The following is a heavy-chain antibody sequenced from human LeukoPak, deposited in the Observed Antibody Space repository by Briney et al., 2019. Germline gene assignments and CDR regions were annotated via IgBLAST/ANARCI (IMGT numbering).Heavy chain of an antibody. CDR3: AKPPYDSSWYYFDY. D-gene: IGHD6-13*01. CDR1: GFTFSTYA. Sequence: PGGTLRLSCAASGFTFSTYAMSGGRHTPEEGLGWGSTISGNGVSTYYANSVKVGFPISRNNSKNTMWLQMNSLRAEDTALSYCAKPPYDSSWYYFDYWGQGTLVTVSS. V-gene: IGHV3-23*01. CDR2: ISGNGVST. J-gene: IGHJ4*02.